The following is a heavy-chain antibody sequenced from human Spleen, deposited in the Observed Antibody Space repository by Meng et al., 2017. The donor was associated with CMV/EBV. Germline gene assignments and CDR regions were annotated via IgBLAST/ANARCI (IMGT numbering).Heavy chain of an antibody. Sequence: TCAVDGGSFSDSYWSWIRQPPGKGLEWIGEINHSGSTNYNPSLKSRVTISVDTSKNQFSLKLSSVTAADTAVYYCARGSGITGTVDYWGQGTLVTVSS. J-gene: IGHJ4*02. CDR1: GGSFSDSY. V-gene: IGHV4-34*01. D-gene: IGHD1-7*01. CDR3: ARGSGITGTVDY. CDR2: INHSGST.